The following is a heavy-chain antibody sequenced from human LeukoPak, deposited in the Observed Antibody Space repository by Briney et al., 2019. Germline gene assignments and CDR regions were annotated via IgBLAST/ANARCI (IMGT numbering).Heavy chain of an antibody. V-gene: IGHV3-48*03. D-gene: IGHD3/OR15-3a*01. CDR2: ISSSGSTI. CDR3: ARGPGLFPYFDY. Sequence: GGSLRLSCAASAFTFSSHEMNWVRQAPGGGLEWISYISSSGSTIFYTDSLKGRFTISRDNAKNSLYLQMNSLRADDTAVYYCARGPGLFPYFDYWGQGTLVTVSS. CDR1: AFTFSSHE. J-gene: IGHJ4*02.